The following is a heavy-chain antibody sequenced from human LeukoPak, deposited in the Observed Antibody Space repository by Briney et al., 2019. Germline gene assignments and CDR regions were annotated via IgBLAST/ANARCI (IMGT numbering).Heavy chain of an antibody. CDR3: ARAFRTFGVVPPDY. CDR2: IYSGGST. Sequence: GGSLRLSCAASGFTVSSNYTSWVRQAPGKGLEWVSVIYSGGSTYYADSVKGRFTISRDNSKNTLYLQMNSLRAEDTAVYYCARAFRTFGVVPPDYWGQGTLVSVSS. CDR1: GFTVSSNY. D-gene: IGHD3-3*02. V-gene: IGHV3-66*02. J-gene: IGHJ4*02.